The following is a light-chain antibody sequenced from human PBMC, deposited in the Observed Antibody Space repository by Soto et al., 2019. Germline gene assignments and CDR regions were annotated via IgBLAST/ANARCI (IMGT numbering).Light chain of an antibody. CDR3: CSYAGSYTFV. CDR2: DVS. V-gene: IGLV2-11*01. J-gene: IGLJ2*01. Sequence: QSVLTQPRSVSGSPGQSVTISCTGTSSDVGGYNYVSWYQQHPGKAPTLMISDVSKRPSGVPDRFSGSKSGNTASLTISGLQAEDEADYYCCSYAGSYTFVFGGGTKLTVL. CDR1: SSDVGGYNY.